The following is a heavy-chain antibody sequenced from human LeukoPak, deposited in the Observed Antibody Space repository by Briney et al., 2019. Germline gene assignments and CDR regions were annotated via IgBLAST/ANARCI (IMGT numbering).Heavy chain of an antibody. J-gene: IGHJ4*02. CDR1: GYTFTSYA. V-gene: IGHV7-4-1*01. CDR3: ARAVYSGYETPYFDY. Sequence: GASVKVSCKASGYTFTSYAMNWVRQAPGQGLEWMGWINTNTGNPTYAQGFTGRFVFSLDTSVSTAYLQICSLKAEDTAVYYCARAVYSGYETPYFDYWGQGTRVTVSS. D-gene: IGHD5-12*01. CDR2: INTNTGNP.